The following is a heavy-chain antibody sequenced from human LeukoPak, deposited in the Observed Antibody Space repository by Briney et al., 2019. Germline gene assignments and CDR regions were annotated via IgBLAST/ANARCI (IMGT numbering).Heavy chain of an antibody. CDR1: GYTFTGYY. CDR2: INPNSGGT. Sequence: ASVKVSFKASGYTFTGYYMHWVRQAPGQGLEWMGWINPNSGGTNYAQKFQGRVTMTRDTSISTAYMELSRLRSDDTAVYYCARVPYYYDSSGYYLYWGQGTLVTVSS. D-gene: IGHD3-22*01. J-gene: IGHJ4*02. CDR3: ARVPYYYDSSGYYLY. V-gene: IGHV1-2*02.